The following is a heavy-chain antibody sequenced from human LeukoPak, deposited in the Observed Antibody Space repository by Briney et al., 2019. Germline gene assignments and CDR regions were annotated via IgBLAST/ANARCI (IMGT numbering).Heavy chain of an antibody. J-gene: IGHJ5*02. V-gene: IGHV3-7*01. Sequence: GGSLRLSCAASGFTFSSYWMSWVRQAPGKGLEWVANIKQDGSEKYYVDSVKGRFTISRDNAKNSLYLQINSLRAEDTAVYYCARGRLPPAIAAAGNWFDPWGQGTLVTVSS. CDR1: GFTFSSYW. D-gene: IGHD6-13*01. CDR3: ARGRLPPAIAAAGNWFDP. CDR2: IKQDGSEK.